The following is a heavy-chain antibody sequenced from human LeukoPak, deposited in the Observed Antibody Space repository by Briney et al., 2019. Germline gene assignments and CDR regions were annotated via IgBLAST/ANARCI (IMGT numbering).Heavy chain of an antibody. CDR3: ASAYYYDSSGATKYFQH. D-gene: IGHD3-22*01. CDR1: GGSISSYY. J-gene: IGHJ1*01. Sequence: SETLSLTCTVSGGSISSYYWSWIRQPPGKGLEWIGYIYYSGSTNYNPSLKSRVTISVDPYKNQFSLTLSSVTAADTAVYYCASAYYYDSSGATKYFQHWGQGTLVTVSS. CDR2: IYYSGST. V-gene: IGHV4-59*01.